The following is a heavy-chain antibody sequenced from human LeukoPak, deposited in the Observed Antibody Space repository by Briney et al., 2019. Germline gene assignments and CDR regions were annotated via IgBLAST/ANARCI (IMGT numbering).Heavy chain of an antibody. J-gene: IGHJ4*02. CDR1: GYTFTSYY. V-gene: IGHV1-46*01. CDR3: ARDPGYCSGGSCYNAYYFDY. Sequence: GASVKVSCKASGYTFTSYYMHWVRQAPGQGLEWMGIINPSGGSTSYAQKFQGRVTMTRDTSTSTAYMELSSLRSEDTAVYYCARDPGYCSGGSCYNAYYFDYWGQGTLVTVSS. D-gene: IGHD2-15*01. CDR2: INPSGGST.